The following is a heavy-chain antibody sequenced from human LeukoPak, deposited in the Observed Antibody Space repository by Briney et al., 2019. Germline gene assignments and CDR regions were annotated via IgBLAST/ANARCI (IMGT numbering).Heavy chain of an antibody. CDR2: IYYSGST. V-gene: IGHV4-31*03. CDR1: GGSISSGGYY. J-gene: IGHJ5*02. D-gene: IGHD3-16*02. CDR3: ARTYYDYVWGGYRYTGLYNWFDP. Sequence: SQTLSLTCTVSGGSISSGGYYWSWIRQHPGKGLEWIGYIYYSGSTYYNPSLKSRVTISVDTSKNQFSLKLSSVAAADTAVYYCARTYYDYVWGGYRYTGLYNWFDPWGQGTLVTVSS.